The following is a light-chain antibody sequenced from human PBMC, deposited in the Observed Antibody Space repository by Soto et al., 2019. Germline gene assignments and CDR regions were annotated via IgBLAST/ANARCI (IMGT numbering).Light chain of an antibody. J-gene: IGLJ2*01. CDR1: SSNIGAGYD. CDR2: GNS. CDR3: QSYDSSLSGSV. V-gene: IGLV1-40*01. Sequence: QSVLTQPPSVSGAPGQRVTISCTGSSSNIGAGYDVHWYQQLPGTAPKLLIYGNSNRPSGVPDRFSGSKSGTSASLAITGLQAEDEADYYCQSYDSSLSGSVFGGGTKGTVL.